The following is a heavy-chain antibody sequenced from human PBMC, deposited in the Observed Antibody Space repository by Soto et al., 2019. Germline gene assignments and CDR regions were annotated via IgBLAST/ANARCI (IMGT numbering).Heavy chain of an antibody. CDR3: ARDLGVSSGSDY. CDR2: IIPILGIA. D-gene: IGHD6-19*01. V-gene: IGHV1-69*04. Sequence: SVKVSCKASGGTFSSYTISWVRQAPGQGLEWMGRIIPILGIANYAQKFQGRVTITADKSTSTAYMELSSLRSEDTAVYYCARDLGVSSGSDYWGQGTLVTVSS. CDR1: GGTFSSYT. J-gene: IGHJ4*02.